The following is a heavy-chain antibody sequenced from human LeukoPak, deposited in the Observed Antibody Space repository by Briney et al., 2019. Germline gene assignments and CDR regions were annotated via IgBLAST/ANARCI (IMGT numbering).Heavy chain of an antibody. D-gene: IGHD3-10*01. V-gene: IGHV3-21*01. Sequence: GGSLRLSCAASGFTFSSYNMNWVRQAPGKGLEWVSSISRSSIYIYYADSVKGRFAISRDNAENSLSLQMNSLRAEDTAVYYCARDSGDGSGTYYPYGMDVWGQGTTVTVSS. CDR3: ARDSGDGSGTYYPYGMDV. CDR2: ISRSSIYI. CDR1: GFTFSSYN. J-gene: IGHJ6*02.